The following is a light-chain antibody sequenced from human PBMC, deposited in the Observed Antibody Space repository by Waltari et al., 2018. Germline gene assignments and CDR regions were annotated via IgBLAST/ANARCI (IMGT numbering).Light chain of an antibody. Sequence: DIQMTQSPSSLSASVGDRVTVTCRAHQTIENFLNWYQQKPGKAPNLLIYTASTLQSGVPSRFSGSGSGTEFTLTITSLQPEDFATYYCQQSYTKWYTFGQGTKLQMK. V-gene: IGKV1-39*01. CDR3: QQSYTKWYT. CDR1: QTIENF. CDR2: TAS. J-gene: IGKJ2*01.